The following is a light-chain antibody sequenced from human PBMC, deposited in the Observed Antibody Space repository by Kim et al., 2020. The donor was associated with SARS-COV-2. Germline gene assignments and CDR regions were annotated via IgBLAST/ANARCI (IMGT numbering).Light chain of an antibody. V-gene: IGLV3-1*01. CDR1: KLGNKY. CDR2: QDT. Sequence: SYELTQPPSLSVSPGQTATITCSGEKLGNKYACWYQQKPGRSPVLVIYQDTERPSEIPERFSGSNSGNTATLTITGTQALDEADYYCQAWDSGAVVFGGGTQLTVL. CDR3: QAWDSGAVV. J-gene: IGLJ2*01.